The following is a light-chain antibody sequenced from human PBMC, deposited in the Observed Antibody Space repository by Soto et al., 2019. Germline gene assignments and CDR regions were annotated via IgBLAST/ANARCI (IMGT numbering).Light chain of an antibody. CDR3: SAWDNSLNGWL. Sequence: QSALTQPPSASGSPGQSVTISCTGTKNDIGVYDFVSWYQHHPGKAPRLIIYEVVQRPSGVPDRFSGSKSGNTASLTVSGLQAADEADYYCSAWDNSLNGWLFGGGTKLTVL. J-gene: IGLJ3*02. CDR2: EVV. CDR1: KNDIGVYDF. V-gene: IGLV2-8*01.